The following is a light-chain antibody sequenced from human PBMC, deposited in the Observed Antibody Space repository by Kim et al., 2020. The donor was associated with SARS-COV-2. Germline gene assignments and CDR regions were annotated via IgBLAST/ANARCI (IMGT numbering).Light chain of an antibody. CDR2: AAS. CDR1: QSISNY. CDR3: QQNYIVPLT. V-gene: IGKV1-39*01. Sequence: SASVGDRVTITCRASQSISNYLTWYQHKPGKAPKLLIFAASTLLRGVPSRFAGTGSGADFTLTISNLQPEDFATYYCQQNYIVPLTFGGGTKLEI. J-gene: IGKJ4*01.